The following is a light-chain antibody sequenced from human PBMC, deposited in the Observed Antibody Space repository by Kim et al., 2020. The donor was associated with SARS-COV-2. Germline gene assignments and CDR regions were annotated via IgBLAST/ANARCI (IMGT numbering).Light chain of an antibody. J-gene: IGLJ2*01. CDR2: NKN. V-gene: IGLV3-19*01. CDR1: NLRRYY. Sequence: ALGQTVRIKCQGDNLRRYYASWYQQKPGQAPLLVIYNKNNRPSGIPDRFSGSNSGNTASLTITGTQAEDEADYYCNSRDSTGNRVVFGGGTQLTVL. CDR3: NSRDSTGNRVV.